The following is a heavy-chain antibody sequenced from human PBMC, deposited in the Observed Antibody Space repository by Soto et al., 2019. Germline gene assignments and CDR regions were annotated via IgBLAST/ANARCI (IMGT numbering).Heavy chain of an antibody. CDR1: GFDFGDYY. D-gene: IGHD6-13*01. CDR2: IDSGDGTT. Sequence: QVQLVESGGGLVKPGGSLRLSCTGSGFDFGDYYMSWIRQAPGKGLEWVSYIDSGDGTTDYTDSVKGRFTISRDNAKKTVYLQMSSLRVEDTALYYCVWPYYSSSWFPFDRWGQGTLVTVSS. CDR3: VWPYYSSSWFPFDR. V-gene: IGHV3-11*01. J-gene: IGHJ4*02.